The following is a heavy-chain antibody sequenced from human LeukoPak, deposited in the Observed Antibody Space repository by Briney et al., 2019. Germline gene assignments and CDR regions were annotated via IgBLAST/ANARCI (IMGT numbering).Heavy chain of an antibody. CDR1: GGSISSSSYY. J-gene: IGHJ6*03. Sequence: SETLSLTCTVSGGSISSSSYYWGWIRQPPGKGLEWIGSIYYSGSTYYNPSLKSRVTISVDTSKNQFSLRLSSMTAADTAVYYCAREGYSYGYRGVGTSYYYYYYMDVWGSGTTVTVSS. V-gene: IGHV4-39*07. CDR2: IYYSGST. CDR3: AREGYSYGYRGVGTSYYYYYYMDV. D-gene: IGHD5-18*01.